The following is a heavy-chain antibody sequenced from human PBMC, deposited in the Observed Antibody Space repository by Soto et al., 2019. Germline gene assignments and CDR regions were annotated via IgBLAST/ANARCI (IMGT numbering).Heavy chain of an antibody. Sequence: QVQLVQSGAEVKKPGSSVKVSCNASGGTFSSYAISWVRQSPGQGREWMGGIIPIFGTANYAQKFQGRVTITADKSTSTAYMELSSLRSEDTAVYYCATLVGTAMVKIDYWGQGTLVTVSS. CDR1: GGTFSSYA. D-gene: IGHD5-18*01. CDR2: IIPIFGTA. J-gene: IGHJ4*02. CDR3: ATLVGTAMVKIDY. V-gene: IGHV1-69*06.